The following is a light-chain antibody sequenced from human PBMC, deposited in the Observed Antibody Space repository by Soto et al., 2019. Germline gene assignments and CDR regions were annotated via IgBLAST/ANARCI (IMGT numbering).Light chain of an antibody. CDR2: WAS. Sequence: DIVMTQSPDSLAVSLGERATINCKSSQSVLYSSNNKNYLAWYQQKPGQPPKLLIYWASTRESGVPDRFSGSGSGTDFTLTISSLQAEDVGVYYCQQFYSTPQTFGQGTKVEIK. J-gene: IGKJ1*01. CDR3: QQFYSTPQT. CDR1: QSVLYSSNNKNY. V-gene: IGKV4-1*01.